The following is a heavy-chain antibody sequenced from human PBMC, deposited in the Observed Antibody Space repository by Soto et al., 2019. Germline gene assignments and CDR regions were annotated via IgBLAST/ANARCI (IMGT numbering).Heavy chain of an antibody. Sequence: ESGGGLVQPGRSLRLSCAASGFTFDDYAMHWVRQAPGKGLEWVSGISWNSGSIGYADSVKGRFTISRDNAKNSLYLQMNSLRAEDTALYYCAKDNTLDVWGKGTTVTVSS. CDR1: GFTFDDYA. D-gene: IGHD2-2*02. CDR3: AKDNTLDV. J-gene: IGHJ6*04. CDR2: ISWNSGSI. V-gene: IGHV3-9*01.